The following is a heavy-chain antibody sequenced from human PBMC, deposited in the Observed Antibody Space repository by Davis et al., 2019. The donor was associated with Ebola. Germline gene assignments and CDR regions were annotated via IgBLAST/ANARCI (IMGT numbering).Heavy chain of an antibody. V-gene: IGHV1-69*06. CDR2: IIPIFGTA. D-gene: IGHD6-13*01. Sequence: SVKVSCKASGYTFTSYGISWVRQAPGQGLEWMGGIIPIFGTANYAQKFQGRVTITADKSTSTAYMELSSLRSEDTAVYYCASSGSSWYAATFWGQGTMVTVSS. J-gene: IGHJ3*01. CDR3: ASSGSSWYAATF. CDR1: GYTFTSYG.